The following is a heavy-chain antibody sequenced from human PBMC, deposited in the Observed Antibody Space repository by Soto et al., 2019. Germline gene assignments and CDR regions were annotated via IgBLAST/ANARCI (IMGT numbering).Heavy chain of an antibody. D-gene: IGHD3-10*01. CDR1: GGSISSTKNY. Sequence: PSETLSLTXTVSGGSISSTKNYWGWIRQPPGKGLEWIGTISYNGNTYYNPSLNGRVIISADTSKNQFSLKLSSLTAADTAVCYCSRRYSFGSGKYGVDVWGQGTMVTVSS. CDR3: SRRYSFGSGKYGVDV. CDR2: ISYNGNT. J-gene: IGHJ6*02. V-gene: IGHV4-39*01.